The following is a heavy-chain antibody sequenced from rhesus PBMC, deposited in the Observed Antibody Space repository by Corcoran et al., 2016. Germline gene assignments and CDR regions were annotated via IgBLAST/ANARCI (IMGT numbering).Heavy chain of an antibody. Sequence: EVQLVESGGALAQPGGSLRLSCAASGFTFVDYAMSWVRQAPGKGLEWVSRISWNSGTIYYADSVKGRFTISRDNAKNSLFLQMDRLRAEDTAVYYCTRERSYGSSWDYWGQGVLVTVSS. CDR2: ISWNSGTI. J-gene: IGHJ4*01. D-gene: IGHD4-29*01. V-gene: IGHV3-134*01. CDR1: GFTFVDYA. CDR3: TRERSYGSSWDY.